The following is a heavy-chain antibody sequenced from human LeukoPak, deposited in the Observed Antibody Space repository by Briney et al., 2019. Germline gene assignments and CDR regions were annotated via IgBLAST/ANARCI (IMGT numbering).Heavy chain of an antibody. Sequence: GGSLRLSCAASGFTFSSYAMSWVRQAPGKGLEWVSAITGSGGSTNYADSVKGRVTISRDNSKNMMYLQMNSLRAEDTAGYYWAKREGGVSKPFGYWGQGTLVTVSS. V-gene: IGHV3-23*01. CDR1: GFTFSSYA. CDR3: AKREGGVSKPFGY. CDR2: ITGSGGST. J-gene: IGHJ4*02. D-gene: IGHD3-16*01.